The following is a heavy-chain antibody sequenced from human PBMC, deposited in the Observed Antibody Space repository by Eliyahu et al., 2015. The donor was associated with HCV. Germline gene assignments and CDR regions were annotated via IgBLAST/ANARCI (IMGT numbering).Heavy chain of an antibody. CDR1: XYTFTSYT. V-gene: IGHV1-3*01. CDR3: ARVKYDSNGYYYGHFDY. D-gene: IGHD3-22*01. Sequence: QVQLVQSGTEVKKPGASVXVSCKAXXYTFTSYTMHWVRQAPGQRLEWMGWIHPGNGNTKYSQNFQGRVTITRDTSASRAYMELSNLRSEDTAVYYCARVKYDSNGYYYGHFDYWGQGTLVTVSS. CDR2: IHPGNGNT. J-gene: IGHJ4*02.